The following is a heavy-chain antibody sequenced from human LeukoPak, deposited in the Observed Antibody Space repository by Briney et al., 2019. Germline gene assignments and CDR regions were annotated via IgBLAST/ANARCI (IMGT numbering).Heavy chain of an antibody. V-gene: IGHV3-23*01. D-gene: IGHD4-17*01. CDR3: TRDPNGDYVGAFDF. J-gene: IGHJ3*01. CDR2: ITGSGAGT. CDR1: TFAFSRYA. Sequence: GGSLRLSCAASTFAFSRYAMTWVRQAPGKGLEWVSSITGSGAGTSYADSVKGRFTVSRDNSKNTLYLQMNSLRVEDTAVYYCTRDPNGDYVGAFDFWDQGTLVIVSS.